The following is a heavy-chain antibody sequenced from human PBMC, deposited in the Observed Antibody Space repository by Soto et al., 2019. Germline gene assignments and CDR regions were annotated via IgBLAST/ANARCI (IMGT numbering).Heavy chain of an antibody. CDR2: IKQDGSEK. CDR3: ARTSIEGLYYYYMDV. V-gene: IGHV3-7*01. CDR1: GFTFSSYW. J-gene: IGHJ6*03. Sequence: GGSLRLSCAASGFTFSSYWMSWVRQAPGKGLEWVANIKQDGSEKYYVDSVKGRFTISRDNAKNSLYLQMNSLRAEDTAVYYCARTSIEGLYYYYMDVWGKGTTVTVSS.